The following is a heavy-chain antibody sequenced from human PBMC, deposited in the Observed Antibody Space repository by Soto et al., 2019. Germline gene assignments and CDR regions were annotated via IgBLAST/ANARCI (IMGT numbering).Heavy chain of an antibody. D-gene: IGHD6-19*01. CDR1: GFTFSDYA. CDR3: AKGGRQWLVTSDFNY. Sequence: VQLVESGGGVVQPGRSLRLSCAASGFTFSDYAMHWVRQAPGKGLVWLAVVSHDGRNTHYADSVKVRFTISRDSSKYRVPLEMTSLRAEDTAVYYCAKGGRQWLVTSDFNYWGQGALVTVSS. V-gene: IGHV3-30*18. CDR2: VSHDGRNT. J-gene: IGHJ4*02.